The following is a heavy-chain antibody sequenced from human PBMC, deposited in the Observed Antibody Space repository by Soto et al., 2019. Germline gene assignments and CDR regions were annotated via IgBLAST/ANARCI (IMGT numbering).Heavy chain of an antibody. CDR3: ARDRYRPGYYYGMDV. CDR2: ISAYNGNT. Sequence: ASVKVSCKASGYTFTSYGISWVRQAPGQGLEWMGWISAYNGNTNYAQKLQGRVTMTTDTSTSTAYMELRSLRSDDTAVYYCARDRYRPGYYYGMDVWGQGTTVTVSS. J-gene: IGHJ6*02. V-gene: IGHV1-18*04. CDR1: GYTFTSYG. D-gene: IGHD4-4*01.